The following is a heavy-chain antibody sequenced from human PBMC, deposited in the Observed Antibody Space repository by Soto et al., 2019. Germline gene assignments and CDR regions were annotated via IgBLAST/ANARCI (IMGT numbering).Heavy chain of an antibody. Sequence: ASVKVSCKASGYTFTSYYMHWVRQAPGQGLEWMGIINPSGGSTSNAQKFQGRVTMTRDTSTSTVYMELSSLRSEDTAVYYCARAHGYYDSSGWIDPWGQGTLVTVSS. CDR1: GYTFTSYY. V-gene: IGHV1-46*01. J-gene: IGHJ5*02. CDR2: INPSGGST. D-gene: IGHD3-22*01. CDR3: ARAHGYYDSSGWIDP.